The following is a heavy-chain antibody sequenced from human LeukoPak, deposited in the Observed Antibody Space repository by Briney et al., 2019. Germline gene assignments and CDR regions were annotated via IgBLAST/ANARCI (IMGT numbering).Heavy chain of an antibody. Sequence: PSETLSLTCTVSGYSISSGYYWGWIRQPPGKGLEWIGSIYHSGSTYYNPSLKSRVTISADTSKNQFSLKLSSVTAADTAVYYCARVSEGSGTFLTHWYFDLWGRGTLVTVSS. CDR2: IYHSGST. CDR3: ARVSEGSGTFLTHWYFDL. V-gene: IGHV4-38-2*02. D-gene: IGHD3-10*01. J-gene: IGHJ2*01. CDR1: GYSISSGYY.